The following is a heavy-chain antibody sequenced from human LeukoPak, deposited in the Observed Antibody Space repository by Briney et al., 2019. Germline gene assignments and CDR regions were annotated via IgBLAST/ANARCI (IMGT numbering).Heavy chain of an antibody. CDR3: ARVPGYGGNGYYFDY. V-gene: IGHV4-34*09. CDR1: GGSFSGYY. CDR2: IYYSGST. Sequence: PSETPSLTCAVYGGSFSGYYWSWIRQPPGKGLEWIGYIYYSGSTYYNPSLKSRVTISVDTSKNQFSLKLSSVTAADTAVYYCARVPGYGGNGYYFDYWGQGTLVTVSS. J-gene: IGHJ4*02. D-gene: IGHD4-23*01.